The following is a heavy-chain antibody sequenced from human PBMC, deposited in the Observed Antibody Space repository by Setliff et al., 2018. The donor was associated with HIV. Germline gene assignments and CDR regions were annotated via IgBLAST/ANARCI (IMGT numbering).Heavy chain of an antibody. CDR2: FYYSGSS. CDR1: GYSISSDY. CDR3: AKLLPAADMAREIDS. J-gene: IGHJ4*02. D-gene: IGHD2-2*01. V-gene: IGHV4-38-2*02. Sequence: SETLSLTCNVSGYSISSDYWGWIRQSPGKGLEWIGNFYYSGSSHYNPSLKSRVTISVDTSKNQFSLKLISVSAADTAVYYCAKLLPAADMAREIDSWGQGTLVTVSS.